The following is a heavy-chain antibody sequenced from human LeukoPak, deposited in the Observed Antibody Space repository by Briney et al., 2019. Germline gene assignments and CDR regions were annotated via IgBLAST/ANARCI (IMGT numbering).Heavy chain of an antibody. CDR1: GGTFSSYA. CDR2: IIPILGIA. V-gene: IGHV1-69*04. D-gene: IGHD4-23*01. CDR3: ARDPGGNFPFYYYYYGMDV. J-gene: IGHJ6*02. Sequence: ASVKVSCKASGGTFSSYAISWVRQAPGQGLEWMGRIIPILGIANYAQKFQGRVTITADKSTSTAYMELSSLRSEDTAVYYCARDPGGNFPFYYYYYGMDVWGQGTTVTVSS.